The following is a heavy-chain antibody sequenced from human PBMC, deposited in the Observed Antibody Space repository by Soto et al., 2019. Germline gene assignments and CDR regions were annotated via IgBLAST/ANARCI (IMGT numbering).Heavy chain of an antibody. CDR2: ISGSGGST. Sequence: XGSLRLSCSAAGFTFSSYAMSWVRQAPGKGLEWVSAISGSGGSTYYADSVKGRFTISRDNSKNTLYLQMNSLRAEDTAVYYCATGPTLGYCRGGSCHQLDSGQGTLVTVSS. D-gene: IGHD2-15*01. V-gene: IGHV3-23*01. CDR1: GFTFSSYA. J-gene: IGHJ4*02. CDR3: ATGPTLGYCRGGSCHQLD.